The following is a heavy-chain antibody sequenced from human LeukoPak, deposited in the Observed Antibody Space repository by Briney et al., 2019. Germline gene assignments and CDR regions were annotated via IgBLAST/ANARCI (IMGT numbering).Heavy chain of an antibody. J-gene: IGHJ6*02. CDR3: AKDLGYDFWSGYYSPLKHYYGMDV. Sequence: GGSLRLSCAASGFTFSSYAMAWVRQASGKGLEWVSVISGSGGSTYYADSVKGRFTISRDNSKNTLYLQMNSLRAEDTAVYYCAKDLGYDFWSGYYSPLKHYYGMDVWGQGTTVTVSS. V-gene: IGHV3-23*01. D-gene: IGHD3-3*01. CDR1: GFTFSSYA. CDR2: ISGSGGST.